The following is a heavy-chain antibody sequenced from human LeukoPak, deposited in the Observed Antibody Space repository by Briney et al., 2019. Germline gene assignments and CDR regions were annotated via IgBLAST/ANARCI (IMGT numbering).Heavy chain of an antibody. CDR2: IYYSGST. D-gene: IGHD6-13*01. V-gene: IGHV4-59*12. CDR3: AREATAAGKSYYYMDV. Sequence: PSETLSLTCSVSGGSINGYSWGWVRQPPGKGLEWIGYIYYSGSTNYNPSLKSRVTMSVDTSKNQFSLKLSSVTAADTAVYYCAREATAAGKSYYYMDVWGKGTTVTVSS. CDR1: GGSINGYS. J-gene: IGHJ6*03.